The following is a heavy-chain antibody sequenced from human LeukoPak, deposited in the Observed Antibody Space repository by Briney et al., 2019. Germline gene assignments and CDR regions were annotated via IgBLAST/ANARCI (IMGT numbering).Heavy chain of an antibody. J-gene: IGHJ3*02. CDR1: RYTYTSYD. D-gene: IGHD1-26*01. V-gene: IGHV1-8*01. Sequence: ASVSVSCKASRYTYTSYDINWVRQAAGQGLEWMGWMNPNSGNTAYAQKFQGRVTMTRNTSISTVYMELSSLRSEDTAVYYCARADIRYSGSRHVFDIWGQGTMVTVSS. CDR2: MNPNSGNT. CDR3: ARADIRYSGSRHVFDI.